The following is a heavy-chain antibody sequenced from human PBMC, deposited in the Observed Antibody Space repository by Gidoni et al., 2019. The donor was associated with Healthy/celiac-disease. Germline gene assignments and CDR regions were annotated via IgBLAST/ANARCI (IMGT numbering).Heavy chain of an antibody. D-gene: IGHD7-27*01. CDR1: GFTFRSYS. CDR2: ISSSSGYI. J-gene: IGHJ2*01. Sequence: EVHLVESGGGLVKPGGSLRLSCAASGFTFRSYSMNWVRQAPGKGLEWVSLISSSSGYIYYADSVKGRFTISRDNAKNSLYLQMNSLRAEDTAVYYCARDSSPPVTGDFWYFDLWGRGTLVTVSS. V-gene: IGHV3-21*01. CDR3: ARDSSPPVTGDFWYFDL.